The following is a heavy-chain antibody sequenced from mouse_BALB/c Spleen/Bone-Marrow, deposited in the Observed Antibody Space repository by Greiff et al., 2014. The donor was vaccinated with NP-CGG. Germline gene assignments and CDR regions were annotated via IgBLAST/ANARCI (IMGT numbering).Heavy chain of an antibody. Sequence: VQLQQSGAELVKPGASVKLSCTASGFNIKDTYMHWVKQRPERGLEWIGRIDPANGNTKYDPKFQGKATITADTSSDTAYLQLSSLTSEDTAVYYCARYDYGVYFDYWGQGTTLTVSS. CDR1: GFNIKDTY. V-gene: IGHV14-3*02. CDR3: ARYDYGVYFDY. CDR2: IDPANGNT. J-gene: IGHJ2*01. D-gene: IGHD2-4*01.